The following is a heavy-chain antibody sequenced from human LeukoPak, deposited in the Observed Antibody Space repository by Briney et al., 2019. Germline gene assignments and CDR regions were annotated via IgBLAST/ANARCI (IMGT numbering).Heavy chain of an antibody. V-gene: IGHV5-51*01. CDR3: ARSFIAAAGIDY. D-gene: IGHD6-13*01. CDR1: GYRFTSYW. Sequence: GESLKISCQVSGYRFTSYWIGWVRQMPGKGLEWVGIIYPGDSDTRYSPSLQGQVTISADKSISTAYLQWSSLKASDTAMYYCARSFIAAAGIDYWGQGTLVTVSS. CDR2: IYPGDSDT. J-gene: IGHJ4*02.